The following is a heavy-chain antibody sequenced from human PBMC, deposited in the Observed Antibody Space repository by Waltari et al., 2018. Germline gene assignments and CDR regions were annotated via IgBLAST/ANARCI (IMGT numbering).Heavy chain of an antibody. D-gene: IGHD2-15*01. Sequence: QLVQSGPEVKKPGTSVKVSCKASGFLFRNSVIQWVRQARGQGFEWLGWIDVGSGDTKYAQKFQGRVTITRDMSTSTAFMELSSLRSEDTAVYYCARQRQDEYHYYYMDAWGKGTTVTVSS. V-gene: IGHV1-58*02. CDR1: GFLFRNSV. CDR3: ARQRQDEYHYYYMDA. CDR2: IDVGSGDT. J-gene: IGHJ6*03.